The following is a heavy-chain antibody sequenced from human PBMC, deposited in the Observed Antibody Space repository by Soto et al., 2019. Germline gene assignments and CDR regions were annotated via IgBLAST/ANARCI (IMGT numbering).Heavy chain of an antibody. D-gene: IGHD3-9*01. V-gene: IGHV3-21*01. Sequence: GGSLRLSCVASGFMFTRSTMNWVRQAPGKGLEWVSSITSASDYIFYADSVKGRFTISRDNAKNSLYLQMNSLRAEDTAVYYCARVGTGSSTTLDIWGQGTMVTVSS. CDR3: ARVGTGSSTTLDI. CDR2: ITSASDYI. J-gene: IGHJ3*02. CDR1: GFMFTRST.